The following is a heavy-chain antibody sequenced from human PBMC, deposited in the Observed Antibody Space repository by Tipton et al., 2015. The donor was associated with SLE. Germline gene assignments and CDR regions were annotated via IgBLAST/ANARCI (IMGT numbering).Heavy chain of an antibody. CDR3: AKADDYGDSLPFDY. J-gene: IGHJ4*02. CDR2: INSDGSST. D-gene: IGHD4-17*01. V-gene: IGHV3-74*01. Sequence: SLRLSCAASGFTFSSYWMHWVRQAPGKGLVWLSRINSDGSSTSYADSVKGRFTISRDNSKNTPYLQMNSLRAEDTAVYYCAKADDYGDSLPFDYWGQGTLVTVSS. CDR1: GFTFSSYW.